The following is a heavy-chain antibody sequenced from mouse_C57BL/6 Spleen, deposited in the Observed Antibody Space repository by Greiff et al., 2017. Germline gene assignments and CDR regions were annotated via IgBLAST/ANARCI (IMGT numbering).Heavy chain of an antibody. J-gene: IGHJ2*01. V-gene: IGHV1-50*01. D-gene: IGHD2-5*01. CDR1: GYTFTSYW. CDR3: ARRSNDDY. CDR2: IDPSDSYT. Sequence: QVQLQQPGAELVKPGASVKLSCKASGYTFTSYWMQWVKQRPGQGLEWIGEIDPSDSYTNYNQKFKGKATLTVDTSSSTAYMQLSSLTSEDSAVYYCARRSNDDYWGQGTTLTVSS.